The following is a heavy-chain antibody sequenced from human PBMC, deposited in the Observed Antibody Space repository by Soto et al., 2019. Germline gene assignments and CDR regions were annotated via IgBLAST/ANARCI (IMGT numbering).Heavy chain of an antibody. Sequence: GASVKVSCKVSGYTLTELSMHWVRQAPGKGLEWMGGFDPEDGETIYAQKFQGRVTMTEDTSTDTAYMERSSLRSEDTAVYYCATGRIQLSGRPGAILYYYGMDVWGQGTTVTVSS. V-gene: IGHV1-24*01. D-gene: IGHD5-18*01. CDR2: FDPEDGET. CDR3: ATGRIQLSGRPGAILYYYGMDV. J-gene: IGHJ6*02. CDR1: GYTLTELS.